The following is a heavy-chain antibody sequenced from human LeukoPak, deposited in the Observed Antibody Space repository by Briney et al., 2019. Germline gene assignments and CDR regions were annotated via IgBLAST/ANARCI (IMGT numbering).Heavy chain of an antibody. CDR3: PRGRSIAAAAGDFDI. CDR2: IYHSGST. V-gene: IGHV4-30-2*01. D-gene: IGHD6-13*01. CDR1: GGSISSGGYS. Sequence: TLSLTCAVSGGSISSGGYSWSWIRQPPGRGLEWIGYIYHSGSTYYNPSLKSRVTISVDRSKNQFSLKLSSVTAADTAVYYCPRGRSIAAAAGDFDIWGQGTMVTVSS. J-gene: IGHJ3*02.